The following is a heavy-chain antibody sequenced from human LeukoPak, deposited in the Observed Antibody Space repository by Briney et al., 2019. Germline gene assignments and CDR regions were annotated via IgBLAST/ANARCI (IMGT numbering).Heavy chain of an antibody. CDR3: AKREYNFWGGYRY. D-gene: IGHD3-3*01. Sequence: PGGSLRLSCAASGFTFSTYAMSWVRQAPGKGLEWVSSISDSGGNTYYADSVKGRFTISRDNSKNTLYLQMNSLRAEDTAVYYCAKREYNFWGGYRYWGQGTLVTVSS. J-gene: IGHJ4*02. V-gene: IGHV3-23*01. CDR2: ISDSGGNT. CDR1: GFTFSTYA.